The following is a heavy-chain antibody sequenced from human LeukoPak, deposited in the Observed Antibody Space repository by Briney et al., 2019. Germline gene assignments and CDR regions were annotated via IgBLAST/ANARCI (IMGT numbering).Heavy chain of an antibody. CDR3: ARDRSGYYSDFDY. J-gene: IGHJ4*02. CDR2: INHSGCST. Sequence: GASVKVSCKASGYTFTSYYMHWVGQATGQGLERMGIINHSGCSTSYAQKLQGRVTMTRDTLTSTVYMELSSLISEDTAVYYCARDRSGYYSDFDYWGQGTLVTVSS. CDR1: GYTFTSYY. V-gene: IGHV1-46*04. D-gene: IGHD3-3*01.